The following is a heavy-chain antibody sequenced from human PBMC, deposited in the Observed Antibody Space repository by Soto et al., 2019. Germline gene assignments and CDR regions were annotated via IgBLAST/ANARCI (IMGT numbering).Heavy chain of an antibody. CDR2: IYCSGST. CDR3: ARCFRGPVVFFDY. D-gene: IGHD2-15*01. V-gene: IGHV4-59*01. Sequence: KPSETLSLTCAASSGTLSSYGWIWLRQSPGKGLEWIGYIYCSGSTNYYPYLKGRITMSDDTSKNQFALKLSSVTAADTGVELCARCFRGPVVFFDYWGQGTPVTVSS. CDR1: SGTLSSYG. J-gene: IGHJ4*02.